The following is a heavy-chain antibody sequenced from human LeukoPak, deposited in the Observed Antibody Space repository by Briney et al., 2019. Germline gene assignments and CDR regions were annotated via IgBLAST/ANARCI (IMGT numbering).Heavy chain of an antibody. Sequence: GWSLRLSCAASGFTFSSYSMNWVRQAPGKGLEWVSSISSSSSYIYYADSVKGRFTISRDNAKNSLYLQMNSLRAEDTAVYYCARDPSLAVAAQNWFDPGAREPWSPSPQ. CDR1: GFTFSSYS. CDR2: ISSSSSYI. CDR3: ARDPSLAVAAQNWFDP. D-gene: IGHD6-19*01. J-gene: IGHJ5*02. V-gene: IGHV3-21*01.